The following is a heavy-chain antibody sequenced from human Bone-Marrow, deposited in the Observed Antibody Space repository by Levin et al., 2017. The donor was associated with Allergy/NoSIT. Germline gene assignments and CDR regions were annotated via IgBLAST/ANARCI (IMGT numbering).Heavy chain of an antibody. CDR3: VRDLVGVGSGMDV. D-gene: IGHD2-8*02. J-gene: IGHJ6*02. V-gene: IGHV1-2*02. CDR1: GYTFTDYY. Sequence: GASVKVSCKAYGYTFTDYYIHWLRQAPGQGLEWLAWINPDSGGTRFAQKFQRRVTLTRDTSINTAYMELTSLTSDDTAVYYCVRDLVGVGSGMDVWGQGTTVIVTS. CDR2: INPDSGGT.